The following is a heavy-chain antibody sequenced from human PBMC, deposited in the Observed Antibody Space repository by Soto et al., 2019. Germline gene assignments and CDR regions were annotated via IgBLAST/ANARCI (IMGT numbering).Heavy chain of an antibody. CDR2: IDNNGST. D-gene: IGHD2-2*01. V-gene: IGHV4-31*11. CDR3: TRFQLYSGLDV. Sequence: QVQLQESGPGLVKPSQTLSLTCAVSGGSVSSGGYHWSWIRQHPGKGLEWIGYIDNNGSTYYNPYPQSRVTVLIGTSKNHFSPKLSSVTAAHTVMYCWTRFQLYSGLDVWVQGATVSVSS. CDR1: GGSVSSGGYH. J-gene: IGHJ6*01.